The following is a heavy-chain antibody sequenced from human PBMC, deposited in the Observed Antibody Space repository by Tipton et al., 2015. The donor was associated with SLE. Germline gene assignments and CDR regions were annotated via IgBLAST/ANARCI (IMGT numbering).Heavy chain of an antibody. CDR1: GFTFSNYA. V-gene: IGHV3-23*03. CDR3: AKGYGHSPDFFDS. D-gene: IGHD4-17*01. Sequence: SLRLSCATSGFTFSNYAMSWVRQAPGQGLEWVSVIYTGGDTFYVDSVKGRFSFSRHNSKNTTYLQMNNLRTEDTAIYYCAKGYGHSPDFFDSWGQGTLVTVSS. J-gene: IGHJ4*02. CDR2: IYTGGDT.